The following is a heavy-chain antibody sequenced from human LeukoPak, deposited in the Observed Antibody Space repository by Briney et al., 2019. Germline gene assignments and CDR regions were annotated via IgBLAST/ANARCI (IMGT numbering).Heavy chain of an antibody. CDR3: ARREGYGEFDC. J-gene: IGHJ4*02. D-gene: IGHD4-17*01. Sequence: GESLKISCKHSEYSFPNYCIGWVRQRPGKGLEWMGTIYPGDSDTTYSPSFQGQVTISADKSISTAYLQWSSLKASDTAMYYCARREGYGEFDCWGQGTLVTVSS. CDR2: IYPGDSDT. V-gene: IGHV5-51*01. CDR1: EYSFPNYC.